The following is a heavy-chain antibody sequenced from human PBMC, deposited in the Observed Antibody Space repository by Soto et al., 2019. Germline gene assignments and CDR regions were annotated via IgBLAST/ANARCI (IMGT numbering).Heavy chain of an antibody. CDR2: ISASGGSA. CDR1: GFTFNNYA. V-gene: IGHV3-23*01. D-gene: IGHD2-8*01. Sequence: SLRLSCAASGFTFNNYAMNWVRQAPGKGLEWVSSISASGGSAYYADSVKGRFTISRDNSKNTLYLQTNSLRVEDTALYYCAKAKTRSYADALDIWGQGTMVTVSS. CDR3: AKAKTRSYADALDI. J-gene: IGHJ3*02.